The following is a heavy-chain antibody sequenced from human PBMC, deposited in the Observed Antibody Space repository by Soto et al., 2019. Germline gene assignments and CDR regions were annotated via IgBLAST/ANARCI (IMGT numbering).Heavy chain of an antibody. V-gene: IGHV1-8*01. CDR2: MNPNSGNT. Sequence: QVQLVQSGAEVKKPGASVKVSCKASGYTFTSYDINWVRQATGQGLEWMGWMNPNSGNTGYAQKFQGRVTMTRNTSISTAYRELSSLRSEDTAVYYCARRRGDQLLWAYSYGMDVWGQGTTVTVSS. D-gene: IGHD2-2*01. CDR3: ARRRGDQLLWAYSYGMDV. J-gene: IGHJ6*02. CDR1: GYTFTSYD.